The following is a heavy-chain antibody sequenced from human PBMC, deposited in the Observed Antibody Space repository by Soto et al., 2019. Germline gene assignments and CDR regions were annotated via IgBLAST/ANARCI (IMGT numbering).Heavy chain of an antibody. CDR2: IWYDGSNK. D-gene: IGHD5-12*01. V-gene: IGHV3-33*01. CDR3: ARDPYIVATMMYYYYYMDV. CDR1: GFTFSSYG. Sequence: GGSLRLSCAASGFTFSSYGMHWVRQAPGKGLEWVAVIWYDGSNKYYADSVKGRFTISRDNSKNTLYLQMNSLRAEDTAVYYCARDPYIVATMMYYYYYMDVWGQGTTVTVSS. J-gene: IGHJ6*03.